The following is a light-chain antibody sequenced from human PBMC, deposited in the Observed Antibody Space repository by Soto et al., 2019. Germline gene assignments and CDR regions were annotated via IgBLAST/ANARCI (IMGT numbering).Light chain of an antibody. Sequence: IQMPKHHSSLSASVGDRVTITCRASQSISSYLNWYQQKPGKAPKLLIYAASSLQSGVPSRFSGSGSGTDFTLTISSLQPEDFATYYCQQSYSTPPITFGQGTRLEIK. J-gene: IGKJ5*01. V-gene: IGKV1-39*01. CDR2: AAS. CDR3: QQSYSTPPIT. CDR1: QSISSY.